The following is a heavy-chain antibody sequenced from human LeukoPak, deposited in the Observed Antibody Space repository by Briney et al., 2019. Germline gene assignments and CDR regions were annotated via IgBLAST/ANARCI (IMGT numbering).Heavy chain of an antibody. V-gene: IGHV4-4*07. Sequence: PSETLSLSCTVSGGSISSYYWSWIRQPAGKGLEWIGRIYTSGSTNYNPSLKSRVTMSVDTSKNQFSLKLSSVTAADTAVYYCARDGYGSGSYYKAHYYMDVWGKGTTVTVSS. J-gene: IGHJ6*03. CDR3: ARDGYGSGSYYKAHYYMDV. CDR1: GGSISSYY. D-gene: IGHD3-10*01. CDR2: IYTSGST.